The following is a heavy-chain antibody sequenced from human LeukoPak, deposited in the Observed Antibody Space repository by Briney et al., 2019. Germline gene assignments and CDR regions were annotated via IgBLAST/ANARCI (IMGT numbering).Heavy chain of an antibody. J-gene: IGHJ5*02. CDR2: IYYTGGT. D-gene: IGHD3-9*01. V-gene: IGHV4-59*01. CDR1: GGSISYYY. CDR3: ARGGTYNDILSFDP. Sequence: SETLSLTCTVSGGSISYYYWTWIRQSPGKGLEWIGQIYYTGGTYYNPSLKRRVTISVDTSRNHFSLNLTSVTAADTAVYYCARGGTYNDILSFDPWGQGTLVTVSS.